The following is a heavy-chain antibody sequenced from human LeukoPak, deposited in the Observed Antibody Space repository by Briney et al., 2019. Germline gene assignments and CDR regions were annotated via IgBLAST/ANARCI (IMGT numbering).Heavy chain of an antibody. D-gene: IGHD6-13*01. J-gene: IGHJ3*02. CDR3: ARGLSSSWYLRRAFDI. CDR2: IYHSGST. Sequence: SETLSLTCTVSGYSISSGYYWGWIRQPPGKGLEWIGSIYHSGSTYYNPSLKSRVTISVDTSKNQFSLKLSSVTAADTAVYYCARGLSSSWYLRRAFDIWGQGTMDTVSS. V-gene: IGHV4-38-2*02. CDR1: GYSISSGYY.